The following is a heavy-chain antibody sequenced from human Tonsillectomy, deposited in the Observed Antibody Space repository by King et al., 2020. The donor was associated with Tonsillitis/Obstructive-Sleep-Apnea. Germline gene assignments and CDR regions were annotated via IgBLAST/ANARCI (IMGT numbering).Heavy chain of an antibody. CDR1: GYTFTSYY. Sequence: QLVQSGAEVKKPGASVKVSCKASGYTFTSYYMHWVRQAPGQGLEWMGMINPSGGTTSYAQKFQGRVTMTRDTSTNTVYMELSSLRSEDTAVYYCARDRPCSSASCYGGSWFDPWGQGTLVTVCS. V-gene: IGHV1-46*01. CDR3: ARDRPCSSASCYGGSWFDP. CDR2: INPSGGTT. D-gene: IGHD2-2*01. J-gene: IGHJ5*02.